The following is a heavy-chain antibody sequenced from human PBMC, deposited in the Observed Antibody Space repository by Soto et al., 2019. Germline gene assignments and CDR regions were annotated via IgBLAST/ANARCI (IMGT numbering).Heavy chain of an antibody. V-gene: IGHV1-3*01. CDR3: ARGIATGQLDP. D-gene: IGHD2-15*01. CDR2: NNPDNGNT. Sequence: VASVKVSCKASGYTFTRYTMNWVRQAPGQRLEWMGWNNPDNGNTKSSQKFQDRVIITRDTSASTAYMDLSSLRSEDTAVYYCARGIATGQLDPWGQGTLVTVSS. CDR1: GYTFTRYT. J-gene: IGHJ5*02.